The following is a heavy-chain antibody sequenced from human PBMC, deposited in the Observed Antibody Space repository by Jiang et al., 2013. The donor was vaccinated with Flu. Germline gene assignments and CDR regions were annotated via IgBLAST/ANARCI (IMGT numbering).Heavy chain of an antibody. Sequence: GPGLVKPSETLSLTCTVSGGSINYYYWSWIRQPPGKGLEWIAYIYYNGVTNYNPSLQSRVTMSIDTSKNQFSLKLSSVTAADTAIYYCARLGYNYGPKGERDYWGQGTLVTVSS. CDR3: ARLGYNYGPKGERDY. CDR1: GGSINYYY. V-gene: IGHV4-59*08. CDR2: IYYNGVT. D-gene: IGHD5-18*01. J-gene: IGHJ4*02.